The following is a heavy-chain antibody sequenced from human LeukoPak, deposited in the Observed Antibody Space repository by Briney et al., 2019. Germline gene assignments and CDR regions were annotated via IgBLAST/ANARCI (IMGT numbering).Heavy chain of an antibody. Sequence: ASVKVSCKASGYTFTSYDINWVRQATGQGLEWMGWMNPNSGNTGYAQKFQGRVTMTRDTSTSTVYMELSSLRSEDTAVYYCARDGLGYCTNGVCGGADYWGQGTLVTVSS. J-gene: IGHJ4*02. D-gene: IGHD2-8*01. CDR2: MNPNSGNT. CDR1: GYTFTSYD. V-gene: IGHV1-8*01. CDR3: ARDGLGYCTNGVCGGADY.